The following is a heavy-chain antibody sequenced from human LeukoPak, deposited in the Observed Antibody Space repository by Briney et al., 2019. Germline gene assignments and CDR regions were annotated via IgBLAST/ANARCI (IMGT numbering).Heavy chain of an antibody. CDR2: IYSSGSS. J-gene: IGHJ4*02. D-gene: IGHD5-18*01. CDR1: GGSISSSGYY. V-gene: IGHV4-39*01. CDR3: ARQVGYTYGQVDY. Sequence: SETLSLTCTVSGGSISSSGYYWGWIRQPPGKGLEWIGGIYSSGSSYYNPSLKSRVTISVDTSKIQFSLKLSSVTAADTAVYYCARQVGYTYGQVDYWGQGTLVTVSS.